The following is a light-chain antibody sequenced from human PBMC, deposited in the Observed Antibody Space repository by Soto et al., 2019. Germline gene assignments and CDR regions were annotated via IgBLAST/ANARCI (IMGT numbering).Light chain of an antibody. CDR2: KAS. V-gene: IGKV1-5*03. CDR3: QQYNSSTLT. Sequence: DIQMTHSPSTLSASVGDRVTITCRASQSISTWLAWYQQKPGKAPKLLLYKASSLESGVPSRFSGSGSGTEFTLTFSTLQPDDFATYYGQQYNSSTLTFGQGTKVDIK. J-gene: IGKJ1*01. CDR1: QSISTW.